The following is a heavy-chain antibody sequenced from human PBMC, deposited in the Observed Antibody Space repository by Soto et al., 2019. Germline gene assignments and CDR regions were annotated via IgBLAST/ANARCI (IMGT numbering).Heavy chain of an antibody. V-gene: IGHV1-69*13. CDR2: IIPIFGTA. Sequence: PPASVKVSCKASGGTFSSYAISWVRQAPGQGLEWMGGIIPIFGTANYAQKFQGRVTITADESTSTAYMELSSLRSEDTAVYYCARGEQLWLSNGMDVWGQGTTVTVSS. D-gene: IGHD5-18*01. CDR3: ARGEQLWLSNGMDV. CDR1: GGTFSSYA. J-gene: IGHJ6*02.